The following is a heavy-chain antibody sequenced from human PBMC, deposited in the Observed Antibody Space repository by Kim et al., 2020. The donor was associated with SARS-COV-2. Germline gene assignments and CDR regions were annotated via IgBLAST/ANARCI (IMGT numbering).Heavy chain of an antibody. CDR2: INHSGST. CDR1: GGSFSGYY. J-gene: IGHJ2*01. Sequence: SETLSLTCAVYGGSFSGYYWSWIRQPPGKGLEWIGEINHSGSTNYNPSLKSRVTISVDTSKNQFSLKLSSVTAADTAVYYCARRGFGGRWYFDLWGRGTLVTVSS. V-gene: IGHV4-34*01. D-gene: IGHD3-3*01. CDR3: ARRGFGGRWYFDL.